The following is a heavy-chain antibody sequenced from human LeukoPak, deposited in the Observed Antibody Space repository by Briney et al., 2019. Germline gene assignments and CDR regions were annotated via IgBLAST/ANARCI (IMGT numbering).Heavy chain of an antibody. CDR2: INHSGNT. J-gene: IGHJ6*03. CDR3: PRVPSTLRRHEKQWLVINYYYYYMDV. CDR1: GGSFSGYY. D-gene: IGHD6-19*01. V-gene: IGHV4-34*01. Sequence: SETLSLTCAVYGGSFSGYYWSWIRHPPGKGLEWIGEINHSGNTNYNPSLRSRVTISVDTSKNQFSLKLTSMTAAHTAVYYCPRVPSTLRRHEKQWLVINYYYYYMDVWGKGTTVTVSS.